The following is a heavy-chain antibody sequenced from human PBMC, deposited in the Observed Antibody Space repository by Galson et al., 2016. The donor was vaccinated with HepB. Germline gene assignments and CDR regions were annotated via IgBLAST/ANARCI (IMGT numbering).Heavy chain of an antibody. J-gene: IGHJ5*01. CDR2: ISSSRNTI. CDR1: GFALSSFN. V-gene: IGHV3-48*01. CDR3: AQEVGWLRFAFGS. Sequence: SLRLSCAASGFALSSFNMNWVRQTPGKGLEWISYISSSRNTIDYADSVKGRFTISRDDAKNSLCLQMNNLSVGDTAIYHCAQEVGWLRFAFGSWGQGTPVTVSS. D-gene: IGHD5-12*01.